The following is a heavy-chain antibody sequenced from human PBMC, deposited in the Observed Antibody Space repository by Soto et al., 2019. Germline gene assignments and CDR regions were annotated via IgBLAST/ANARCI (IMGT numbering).Heavy chain of an antibody. CDR1: GLAFVISA. Sequence: VKVSCQTSGLAFVISAVQWVRQASGQRLEWIGWIVVVSGNTNYAQKFQERVTITRDMSTSTAYMELSSLRSEDTAVYYCAADYYDTNGYYYDYWGQGTLVTVSS. CDR3: AADYYDTNGYYYDY. J-gene: IGHJ4*02. CDR2: IVVVSGNT. V-gene: IGHV1-58*01. D-gene: IGHD3-22*01.